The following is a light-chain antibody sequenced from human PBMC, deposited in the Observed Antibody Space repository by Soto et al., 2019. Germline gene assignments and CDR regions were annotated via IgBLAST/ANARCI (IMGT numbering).Light chain of an antibody. V-gene: IGKV3-20*01. CDR2: GAS. CDR3: QQYGSSPVT. Sequence: EVVLTQSPGTLSLSPGERATLSCRASQSVSSSYLAWYQQKPGLAPRLLIYGASSRATGVPDRFSGTGSGTDFTLTISRLEPEDFAVYYCQQYGSSPVTFGGGTKVDIK. CDR1: QSVSSSY. J-gene: IGKJ4*01.